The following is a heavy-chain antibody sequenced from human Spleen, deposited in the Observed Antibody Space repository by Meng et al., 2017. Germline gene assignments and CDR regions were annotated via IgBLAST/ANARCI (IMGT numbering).Heavy chain of an antibody. J-gene: IGHJ4*02. CDR2: ISSSGSTK. CDR3: ARFVYYDSRGSGNYFDY. Sequence: GGSLRLSCAASGFTFSDYDMNWVRQAPGKGLEWVSSISSSGSTKYYADSVKGRFTISRDNAKNSLYLQMNSLRAEDTAVYYCARFVYYDSRGSGNYFDYWGQGTLVTVSS. V-gene: IGHV3-48*03. CDR1: GFTFSDYD. D-gene: IGHD3-22*01.